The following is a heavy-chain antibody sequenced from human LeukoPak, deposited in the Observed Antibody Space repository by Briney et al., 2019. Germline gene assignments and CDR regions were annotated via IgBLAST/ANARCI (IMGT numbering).Heavy chain of an antibody. CDR1: GFTFDDYA. CDR2: ISWNSGSI. D-gene: IGHD3-10*01. CDR3: AKDIRSGGSGSYYNLDYYYGMDV. V-gene: IGHV3-9*01. Sequence: PGGSLRLSCAASGFTFDDYAMHWVRQAPGKGLEWVSGISWNSGSIGYADSVKGRFTISRDNAKNSLYLQMNSLRAEDTALYYCAKDIRSGGSGSYYNLDYYYGMDVWGQGTTVTVSS. J-gene: IGHJ6*02.